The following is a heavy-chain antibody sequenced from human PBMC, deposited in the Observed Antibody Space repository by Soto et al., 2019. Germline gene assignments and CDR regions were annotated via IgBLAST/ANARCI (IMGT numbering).Heavy chain of an antibody. CDR3: ANQHGIFLTRSYYMDV. CDR2: ISGSGGST. D-gene: IGHD3-9*01. V-gene: IGHV3-23*01. Sequence: GGSLRLSCAASGFTFSSYAMSWVRQAPGKGLEWVSAISGSGGSTYYTDSVKGRFTISRDNSKNTLYLQMNSLRAEDTAVYYCANQHGIFLTRSYYMDVWGKGTTVTVSS. J-gene: IGHJ6*03. CDR1: GFTFSSYA.